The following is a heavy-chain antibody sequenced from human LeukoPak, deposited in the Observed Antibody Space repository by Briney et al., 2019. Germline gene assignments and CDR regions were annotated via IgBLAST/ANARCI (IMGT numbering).Heavy chain of an antibody. D-gene: IGHD6-13*01. V-gene: IGHV3-74*01. J-gene: IGHJ4*02. CDR1: GLTLSTYW. CDR2: INSDGSRT. CDR3: ARGSWSAADTNIDY. Sequence: GGSLRLSCAASGLTLSTYWMHWVRQGPGKGLVWVSCINSDGSRTTYADSVKGRFTISRDNAKNTLYLQMNTLRVEDTAVYYCARGSWSAADTNIDYWGQGTLVTVSS.